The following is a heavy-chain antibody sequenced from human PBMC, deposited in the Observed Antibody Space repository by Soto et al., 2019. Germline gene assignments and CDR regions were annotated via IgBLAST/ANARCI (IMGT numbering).Heavy chain of an antibody. CDR1: GFTFSSYA. J-gene: IGHJ6*02. CDR2: ISGSGGST. D-gene: IGHD3-3*01. Sequence: PGGSLRLSCAASGFTFSSYAMSWVRQAPGKGLEWVSAISGSGGSTYYADSVKGRFTISRDNSKNTLYLQMNSLRAEDTAVYYCAKDNIGGIFGVVTHLYGMDVWGQGTTVTVSS. V-gene: IGHV3-23*01. CDR3: AKDNIGGIFGVVTHLYGMDV.